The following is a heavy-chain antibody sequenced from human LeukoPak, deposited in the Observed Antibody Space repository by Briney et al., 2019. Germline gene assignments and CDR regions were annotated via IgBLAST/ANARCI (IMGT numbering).Heavy chain of an antibody. J-gene: IGHJ4*02. CDR3: ARSKRVTMIVVVKYYFDY. D-gene: IGHD3-22*01. V-gene: IGHV4-34*01. Sequence: SETLSLTCAVYGGSFSGYYWSWIRQPPGKGLEWIGEINHSGSTNYNPSLKSRVTISVDTSKNQFSLKLSSVTAADTAVYYCARSKRVTMIVVVKYYFDYWGQGTLVTVSS. CDR2: INHSGST. CDR1: GGSFSGYY.